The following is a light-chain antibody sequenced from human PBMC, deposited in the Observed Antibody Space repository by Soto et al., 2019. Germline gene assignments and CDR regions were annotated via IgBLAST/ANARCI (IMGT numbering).Light chain of an antibody. Sequence: DIVMTQSPLSLSVTPGEPASISCRSSQSLLHTSGDNYLDWYLQRPGQSPQLLIYLGSKRASGVSDRFSSSGSGTHFSLRTSRVEAEDVGFYYCRQAPQLPRTFGQGTKVEIK. CDR2: LGS. CDR3: RQAPQLPRT. CDR1: QSLLHTSGDNY. J-gene: IGKJ1*01. V-gene: IGKV2-28*01.